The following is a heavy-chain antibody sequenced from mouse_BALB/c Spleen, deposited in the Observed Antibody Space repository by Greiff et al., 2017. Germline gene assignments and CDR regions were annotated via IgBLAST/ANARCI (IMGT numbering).Heavy chain of an antibody. CDR1: GFTFSSYG. J-gene: IGHJ4*01. CDR3: AREGLGPYAMDY. D-gene: IGHD3-3*01. V-gene: IGHV5-6-3*01. Sequence: VQLQQSGGGLVQPGGSLKLSCAASGFTFSSYGMSWVRQTPDKRLELVATINSNGGSTYYPDSVKGRFTISRDNAKNTLYLQMSSLKSEDTAMYYCAREGLGPYAMDYWGQGTSVTVSS. CDR2: INSNGGST.